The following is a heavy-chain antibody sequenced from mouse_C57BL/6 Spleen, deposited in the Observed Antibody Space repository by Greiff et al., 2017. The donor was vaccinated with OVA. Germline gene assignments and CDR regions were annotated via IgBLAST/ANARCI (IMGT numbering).Heavy chain of an antibody. CDR2: IDPSDSYT. J-gene: IGHJ3*01. D-gene: IGHD1-1*01. CDR1: GYTFTSYW. Sequence: QVQLKQPGAELVMPGASVKLSCKASGYTFTSYWMHWVKQRPGQGLEWIGEIDPSDSYTNYNQKFKGKSTLTVDKSSSTAYMQLSSLTSEDSAVYYCARGDYYGSRVAWFAYWGQGTLVTVSA. V-gene: IGHV1-69*01. CDR3: ARGDYYGSRVAWFAY.